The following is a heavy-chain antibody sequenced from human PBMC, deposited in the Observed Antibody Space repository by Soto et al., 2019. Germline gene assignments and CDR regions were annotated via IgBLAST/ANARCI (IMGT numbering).Heavy chain of an antibody. CDR3: ARSNRCSPCFDV. D-gene: IGHD2-2*01. Sequence: GESLKISSQCSGYTFSNFWIGWAPQLPGQGLEWVGIIYPGDRKARYSPSFLGKVTISAEKSINTAYLQWSSLKASDSAFYFCARSNRCSPCFDVWGQGALVTVS. CDR2: IYPGDRKA. CDR1: GYTFSNFW. V-gene: IGHV5-51*01. J-gene: IGHJ4*02.